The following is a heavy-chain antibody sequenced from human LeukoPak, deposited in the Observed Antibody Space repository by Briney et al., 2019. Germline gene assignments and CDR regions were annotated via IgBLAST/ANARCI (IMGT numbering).Heavy chain of an antibody. D-gene: IGHD3-10*01. Sequence: PGGSLRLSCAASGFTFSSYSMNWVRQAPGKGLEWVANIKQDGSKKNYVDSVKGRFTISRDNAKNSLYLQMNSLRAEDTAVYYCARFISLGGWGQGAPVTVSS. CDR3: ARFISLGG. CDR2: IKQDGSKK. J-gene: IGHJ4*02. CDR1: GFTFSSYS. V-gene: IGHV3-7*01.